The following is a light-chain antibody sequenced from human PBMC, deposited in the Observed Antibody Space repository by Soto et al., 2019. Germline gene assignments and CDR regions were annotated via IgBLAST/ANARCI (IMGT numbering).Light chain of an antibody. CDR1: QSISSW. J-gene: IGKJ1*01. CDR2: DAS. Sequence: DIQMTQSPSTLSASVGDRVTITCRASQSISSWLAWYQQKPGKAPKLLIYDASSLESGVPSRFSGSGSGTEFTLTIRNVQPDDFATYHCQQYNSYSPRTFGQGTKVEIK. CDR3: QQYNSYSPRT. V-gene: IGKV1-5*01.